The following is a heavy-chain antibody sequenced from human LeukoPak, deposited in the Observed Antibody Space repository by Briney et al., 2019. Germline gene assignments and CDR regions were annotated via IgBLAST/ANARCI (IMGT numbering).Heavy chain of an antibody. CDR2: IKQDGREK. J-gene: IGHJ6*03. CDR3: VTVQGIIIRSNYYYYMDV. CDR1: GFTFSSYW. D-gene: IGHD3-10*01. Sequence: QTGGPLRLSCAASGFTFSSYWMSWVRQAPGKGLEWVANIKQDGREKYYVDSVKGRFTISRDNAKNSLYLQMNGLRAEDTAVYYCVTVQGIIIRSNYYYYMDVWGKGTTVTFSS. V-gene: IGHV3-7*01.